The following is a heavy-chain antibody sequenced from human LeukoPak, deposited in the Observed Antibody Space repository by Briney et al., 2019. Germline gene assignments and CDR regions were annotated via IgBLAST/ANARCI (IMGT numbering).Heavy chain of an antibody. V-gene: IGHV1-18*01. Sequence: ASVNVSCKASVYTLTSYGISWVRQAPGQGREWMGWTSAYNGNTNYAQKLQGRVTMTTDTYTSTAYMELRSLRSDDTAVYYCARVVRSDYGDYPYPEMDYWGQGTLVTVSS. J-gene: IGHJ4*02. CDR3: ARVVRSDYGDYPYPEMDY. D-gene: IGHD4-17*01. CDR1: VYTLTSYG. CDR2: TSAYNGNT.